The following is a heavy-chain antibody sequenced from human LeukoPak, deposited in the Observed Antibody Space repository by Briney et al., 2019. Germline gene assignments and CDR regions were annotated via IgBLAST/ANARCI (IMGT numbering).Heavy chain of an antibody. V-gene: IGHV3-21*01. CDR3: ATSPPFDY. CDR1: GFTFSSHS. J-gene: IGHJ4*02. Sequence: PGGSLRLSCAASGFTFSSHSMNWVRQAPGKGLEWVSSISSSSSYMYYADSVKGRFTISRDNAKNSLCLQMNSLRAEDTAVYYCATSPPFDYWGQGTLVTVSS. CDR2: ISSSSSYM.